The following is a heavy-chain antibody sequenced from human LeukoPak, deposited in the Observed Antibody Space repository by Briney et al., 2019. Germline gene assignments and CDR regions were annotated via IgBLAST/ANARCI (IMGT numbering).Heavy chain of an antibody. Sequence: GRSLRLSCAASGFTFSSYGMHWVRQAPGKGLEWVAVISYDGSNKYYADSVKGRFTISRDNSKNTLYLQMNSLRAEDTAVYYCAKDNGYGPRPLGMDVWGQGTTVTVSS. CDR2: ISYDGSNK. CDR3: AKDNGYGPRPLGMDV. CDR1: GFTFSSYG. D-gene: IGHD5-18*01. V-gene: IGHV3-30*18. J-gene: IGHJ6*02.